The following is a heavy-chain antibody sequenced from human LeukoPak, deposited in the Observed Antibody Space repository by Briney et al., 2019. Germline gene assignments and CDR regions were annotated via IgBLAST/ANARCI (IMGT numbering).Heavy chain of an antibody. CDR1: GFTFSSYA. V-gene: IGHV3-23*01. Sequence: GGSLRLSCAVSGFTFSSYAMSWIRQAPGKGLEWVSGISSSGSTTYYADSVKGRFTISRDNSKNTLYLQMNSLRAEDTATYYCAKFNIVVVPAAAFEYWGQGTLVTVSS. CDR2: ISSSGSTT. CDR3: AKFNIVVVPAAAFEY. J-gene: IGHJ4*02. D-gene: IGHD2-2*01.